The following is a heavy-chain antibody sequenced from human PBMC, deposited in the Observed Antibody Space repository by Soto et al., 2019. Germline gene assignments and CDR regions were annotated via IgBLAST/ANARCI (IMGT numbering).Heavy chain of an antibody. CDR1: GGSINSYW. Sequence: SETLSLTCSVSGGSINSYWWSWIRQPAGKGLEWIGRVYSSGTTDYNPSPNSRATMSVETSKNQFSLKLSSVTAADTAVYYCARDIGSYAYGEGYWGQGIQVTVSS. CDR3: ARDIGSYAYGEGY. CDR2: VYSSGTT. J-gene: IGHJ4*02. D-gene: IGHD3-10*01. V-gene: IGHV4-4*07.